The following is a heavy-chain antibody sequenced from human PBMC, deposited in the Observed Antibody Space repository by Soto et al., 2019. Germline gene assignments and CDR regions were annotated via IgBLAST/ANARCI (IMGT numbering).Heavy chain of an antibody. CDR1: GFTFSDYY. V-gene: IGHV3-11*01. CDR3: VKQAHGLDGVAFDY. J-gene: IGHJ4*02. CDR2: ISSSGSTI. D-gene: IGHD2-15*01. Sequence: PGGSLRLSCAASGFTFSDYYMSWIRQAPGKGLEWVSYISSSGSTIYYADSVKGRFTISRDNAKNSLYLQMNSLRPEDTAIYYCVKQAHGLDGVAFDYWGQGTQVTVSS.